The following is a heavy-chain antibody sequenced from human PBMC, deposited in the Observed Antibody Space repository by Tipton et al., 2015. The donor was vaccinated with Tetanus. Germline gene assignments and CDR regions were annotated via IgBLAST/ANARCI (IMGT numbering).Heavy chain of an antibody. D-gene: IGHD5-18*01. V-gene: IGHV4-59*08. CDR3: ARMGFTYGQVVY. CDR2: VYYSGRT. J-gene: IGHJ4*02. CDR1: GDSIKSYY. Sequence: TLSLTCVVSGDSIKSYYWSWIRQSAGKGLEWIGHVYYSGRTYYNPPLKSRVTISADMSKNQFSLKLTSVTAADTATYYCARMGFTYGQVVYWGQGTLVTVAS.